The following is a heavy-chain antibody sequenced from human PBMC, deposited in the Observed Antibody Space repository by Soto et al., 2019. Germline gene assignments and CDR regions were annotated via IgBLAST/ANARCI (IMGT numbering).Heavy chain of an antibody. D-gene: IGHD6-19*01. V-gene: IGHV4-4*02. CDR3: ARSAGWYAVHS. CDR2: VFHTGTT. Sequence: QVQLQESGPGLVKPSGTLSLTCAVSGDSVSSPYYWCWVRQSPGKGLEWIGEVFHTGTTSYNPSLRXRVTISMDKSNNQFSLDLTSVTAADTAVYYCARSAGWYAVHSWGPGTLVIVSS. J-gene: IGHJ4*02. CDR1: GDSVSSPYY.